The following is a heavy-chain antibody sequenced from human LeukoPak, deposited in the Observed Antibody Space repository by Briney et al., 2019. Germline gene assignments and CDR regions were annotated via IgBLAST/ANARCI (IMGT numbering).Heavy chain of an antibody. CDR3: ARGASAYYYDSSGYPPGNYYGMDV. D-gene: IGHD3-22*01. J-gene: IGHJ6*02. CDR2: IIPIFGIA. Sequence: ASVKVSCKASGGTFSSYAISWVRQAPGQGLEWMGRIIPIFGIANYAQKFQGRVTITADKSTSTAYMELSSLRSKDTAVYYCARGASAYYYDSSGYPPGNYYGMDVWGQGTTVTVSS. V-gene: IGHV1-69*04. CDR1: GGTFSSYA.